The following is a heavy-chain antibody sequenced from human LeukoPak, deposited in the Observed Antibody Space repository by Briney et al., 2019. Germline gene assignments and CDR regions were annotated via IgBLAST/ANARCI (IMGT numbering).Heavy chain of an antibody. V-gene: IGHV3-23*01. CDR2: ISGSGGST. J-gene: IGHJ4*02. Sequence: GGSLRLSCAAPGFTFSSYAMSWVRQAPGKGLEWVSAISGSGGSTYYADSVKGRFTISRDNSKNTLCLQMNSLRAEDTAVYYCAKDSTGSGWRYFDYWGQGTLVTVSS. CDR3: AKDSTGSGWRYFDY. CDR1: GFTFSSYA. D-gene: IGHD6-19*01.